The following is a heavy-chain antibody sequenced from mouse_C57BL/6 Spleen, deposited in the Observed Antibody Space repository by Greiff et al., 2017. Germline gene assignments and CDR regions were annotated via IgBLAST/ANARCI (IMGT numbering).Heavy chain of an antibody. CDR2: IYPGDGDT. D-gene: IGHD1-1*01. CDR1: GYAFSSYW. Sequence: VKLQQSGAELVKPGASVKISCKASGYAFSSYWMNWVKQRPGKGLEWIGQIYPGDGDTNYNGKFKGKATLTADKSSSTAYMQLSSLTSEDSAVYFCAREGYYGSSYRGYFDYWGQGTTLTVSS. V-gene: IGHV1-80*01. J-gene: IGHJ2*01. CDR3: AREGYYGSSYRGYFDY.